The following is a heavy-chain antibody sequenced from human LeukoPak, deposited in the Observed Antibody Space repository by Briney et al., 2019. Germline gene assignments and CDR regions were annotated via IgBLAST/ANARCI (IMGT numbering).Heavy chain of an antibody. CDR3: ARQSSGGSFDY. J-gene: IGHJ4*02. D-gene: IGHD2-15*01. CDR2: IYYGENT. Sequence: KPSETLSPTCTVSGDSISSGPYYWGWIRQPPGKGLEWIGNIYYGENTYYNPSLKSRVTISVDTSKNQFSLKLSSVTAADTAVYYCARQSSGGSFDYWGQGTLVTVSS. CDR1: GDSISSGPYY. V-gene: IGHV4-39*01.